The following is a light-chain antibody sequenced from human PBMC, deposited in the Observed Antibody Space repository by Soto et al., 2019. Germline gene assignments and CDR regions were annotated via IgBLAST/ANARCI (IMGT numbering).Light chain of an antibody. J-gene: IGLJ2*01. CDR3: CSYAGSVV. CDR2: EGS. CDR1: SSDVGSYNL. V-gene: IGLV2-23*01. Sequence: QSALTQPASVSGSPGQSITISCTGTSSDVGSYNLVSWYQQHPGKAPKLMIYEGSKRPSGVSNRFPGSKSGNTASLTISGLQAEDEADYYCCSYAGSVVFGGGTQLTVL.